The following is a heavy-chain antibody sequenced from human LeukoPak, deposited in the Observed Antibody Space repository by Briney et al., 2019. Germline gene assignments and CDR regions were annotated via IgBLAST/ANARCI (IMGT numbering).Heavy chain of an antibody. CDR2: ISYDGRNT. CDR3: ARDQQAIVVVPAALCY. J-gene: IGHJ4*02. D-gene: IGHD2-2*01. Sequence: GRSLRLSWPASGFTFSSYAMDCVRQAPGNGLEWVAVISYDGRNTYYADSVKGRFTISRDNSKNTLYLQMNSLRAEDTAVYYCARDQQAIVVVPAALCYWGQGTLVTVSS. V-gene: IGHV3-30*04. CDR1: GFTFSSYA.